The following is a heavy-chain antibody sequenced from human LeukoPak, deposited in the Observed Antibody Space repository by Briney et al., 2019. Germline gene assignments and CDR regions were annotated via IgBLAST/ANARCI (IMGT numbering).Heavy chain of an antibody. J-gene: IGHJ3*02. CDR1: GYIFTGYY. CDR2: INPNSGGT. Sequence: ASVKVSCKASGYIFTGYYMHWVRQAPGQGLEWMGWINPNSGGTNYAQKFQGRVTMTRDTSISTAYMELSRLRSDDTAVYYCARERICSGGSCYGAFDIWGQGTMVTVSS. V-gene: IGHV1-2*02. CDR3: ARERICSGGSCYGAFDI. D-gene: IGHD2-15*01.